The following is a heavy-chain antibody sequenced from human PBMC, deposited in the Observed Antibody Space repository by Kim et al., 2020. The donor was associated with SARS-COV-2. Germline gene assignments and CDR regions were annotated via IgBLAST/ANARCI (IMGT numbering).Heavy chain of an antibody. CDR3: AREGVTPETWFDF. CDR2: VDPMSGAA. J-gene: IGHJ5*01. V-gene: IGHV1-69*13. CDR1: GGTFSNHG. Sequence: SVKVSCKASGGTFSNHGITWLRQAPGQGFEYMGGVDPMSGAANYAQKFQGRLIITADQPANTVYMELRGLTYEDTALYYFAREGVTPETWFDFWGQGSLVTVSS. D-gene: IGHD2-21*02.